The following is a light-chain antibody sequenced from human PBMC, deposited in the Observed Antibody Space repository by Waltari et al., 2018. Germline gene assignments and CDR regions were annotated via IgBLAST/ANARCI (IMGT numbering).Light chain of an antibody. CDR3: QSYDTSLSVV. J-gene: IGLJ2*01. CDR2: GTS. CDR1: GSNLGAGYD. Sequence: QSVLTQPPSVSGAPGQRVSISCTGSGSNLGAGYDVHWYQQHPGKAPKLLIYGTSTRPPGGPDRFFGSQSGTSASLAITGLQAEEEAEYYCQSYDTSLSVVFGGGTKLTVL. V-gene: IGLV1-40*01.